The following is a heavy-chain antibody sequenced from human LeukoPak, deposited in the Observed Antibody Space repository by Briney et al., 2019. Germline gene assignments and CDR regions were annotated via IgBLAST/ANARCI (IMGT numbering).Heavy chain of an antibody. V-gene: IGHV3-48*03. CDR1: GFTFSGYE. CDR3: ARGRLTSNWYYFDY. D-gene: IGHD1-20*01. CDR2: ISSRGSTI. J-gene: IGHJ4*02. Sequence: RGSLRLSCAASGFTFSGYEMNWVRQAPGKGLEWVSYISSRGSTIYYADSVKGRFTVSRDNAKNTLYLQLNSLRAEDTAVYYCARGRLTSNWYYFDYWGQGTLVTVSS.